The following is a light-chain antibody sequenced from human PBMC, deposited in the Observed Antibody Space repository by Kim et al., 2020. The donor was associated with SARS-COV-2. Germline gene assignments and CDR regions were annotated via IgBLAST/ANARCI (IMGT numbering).Light chain of an antibody. CDR1: QSVSNKY. J-gene: IGKJ5*01. CDR2: GAS. CDR3: QQYGSSPIT. Sequence: EIVLTQSPGALSLSPRERGTLSCRASQSVSNKYLAWYQQRLGQAPRLLIYGASSRATGIPDRFSGSGSGTDFTLTISRLEPEDFAVYYCQQYGSSPITFGQGTRLEIK. V-gene: IGKV3-20*01.